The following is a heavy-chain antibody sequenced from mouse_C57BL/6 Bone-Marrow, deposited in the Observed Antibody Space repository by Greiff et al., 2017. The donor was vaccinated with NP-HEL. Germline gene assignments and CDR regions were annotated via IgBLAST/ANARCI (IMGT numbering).Heavy chain of an antibody. CDR1: GYTFTDYE. V-gene: IGHV1-15*01. D-gene: IGHD3-3*01. J-gene: IGHJ3*01. CDR2: IDPETGGT. Sequence: VKLQESGAELVRPGASVTLSCKASGYTFTDYEMHWVKQTPVHGLEWIGAIDPETGGTAYNQKFKGKAILTADKSSSTAYMELRSLTSEDSAVYYCTRRPGRFAYWGQGTLVTVSA. CDR3: TRRPGRFAY.